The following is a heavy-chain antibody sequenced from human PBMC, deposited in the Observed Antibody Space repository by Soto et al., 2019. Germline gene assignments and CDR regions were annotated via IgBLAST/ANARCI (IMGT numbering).Heavy chain of an antibody. CDR3: TRGGTRTTYWGLFDS. CDR1: GFTFSDNW. Sequence: EVKVVESGGGLVQPGGSLRLSCAASGFTFSDNWMHWVRQPPGKGPVWVSRISGDASSTSYADSVKGRFTITRDSAKNNVYLQMDRLRDEDTAGDYCTRGGTRTTYWGLFDSWGQGTLVTVSS. J-gene: IGHJ4*02. V-gene: IGHV3-74*01. CDR2: ISGDASST. D-gene: IGHD7-27*01.